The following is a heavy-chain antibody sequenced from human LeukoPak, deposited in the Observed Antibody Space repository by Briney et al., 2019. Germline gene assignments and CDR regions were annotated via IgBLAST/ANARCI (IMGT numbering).Heavy chain of an antibody. CDR3: GRGGYDYRWFDP. V-gene: IGHV4-30-4*01. CDR1: GGSIRSGDYF. D-gene: IGHD4-11*01. CDR2: IYYSGST. J-gene: IGHJ5*02. Sequence: SETLSLTCTVFGGSIRSGDYFWSWIRQPLGKGLEWIGYIYYSGSTHYSPSLRSRVTISLDTSKNQFSLKLSYVTAADTAVYYCGRGGYDYRWFDPWGQGTLVTVSS.